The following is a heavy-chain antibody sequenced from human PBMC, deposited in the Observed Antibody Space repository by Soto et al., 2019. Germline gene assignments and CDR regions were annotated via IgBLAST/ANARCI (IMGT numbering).Heavy chain of an antibody. CDR3: ARQYGEDYVWGSYRYTHFDY. Sequence: SETLSLTCTVSGGSISSSSYYWGWIRQPPGKGLEWIGSIYYSGSTYYNPSLKSRVTISVDTSKNQFSLKLSSVTAADTAVYYCARQYGEDYVWGSYRYTHFDYWGQGTLVTVSS. CDR1: GGSISSSSYY. D-gene: IGHD3-16*02. CDR2: IYYSGST. V-gene: IGHV4-39*01. J-gene: IGHJ4*02.